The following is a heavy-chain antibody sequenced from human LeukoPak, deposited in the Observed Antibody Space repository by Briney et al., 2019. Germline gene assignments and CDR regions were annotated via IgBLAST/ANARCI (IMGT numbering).Heavy chain of an antibody. CDR1: GFTFSSYA. V-gene: IGHV3-23*01. D-gene: IGHD4-17*01. J-gene: IGHJ4*02. CDR3: AKDQSTVTTGYFDY. CDR2: ISGRGAST. Sequence: PGGSLRLSCAASGFTFSSYAMSWVHQAPGKGLEWVSAISGRGASTYYADSVKGRFTISRDNSKNTLYLQMNSLRAEDTAVYYCAKDQSTVTTGYFDYWGQGTLVTVSS.